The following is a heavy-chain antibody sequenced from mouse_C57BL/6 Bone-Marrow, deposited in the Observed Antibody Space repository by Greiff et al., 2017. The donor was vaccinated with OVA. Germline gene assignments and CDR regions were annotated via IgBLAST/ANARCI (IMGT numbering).Heavy chain of an antibody. D-gene: IGHD4-1*01. CDR2: IYWDDDK. Sequence: QVTLKESGPGILQSSQTLSLTCSFSGFSLSTSGMGVSWIRQPSGKGLEWLAHIYWDDDKRYNPSLKSRLTISKDTSRNQVFLKITSVDTADTATYYCARSPSGTWYFDVWGTGTTVTVSS. CDR1: GFSLSTSGMG. CDR3: ARSPSGTWYFDV. V-gene: IGHV8-12*01. J-gene: IGHJ1*03.